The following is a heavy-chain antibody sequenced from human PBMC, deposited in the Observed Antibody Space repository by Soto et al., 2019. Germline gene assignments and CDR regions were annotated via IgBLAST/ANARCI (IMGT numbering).Heavy chain of an antibody. Sequence: QVQLQQWGAGLVKPSETLSLSCAVYGQSFSGHSWAWIRQPPGKGLEWIGENNESASTYYNPSLKSRVTISTDTSTNQFSLKLSSVSAADTAAYFCARGSGIVALPGELEDVKYDYWGQGTLVNVSS. CDR2: NNESAST. CDR1: GQSFSGHS. CDR3: ARGSGIVALPGELEDVKYDY. D-gene: IGHD1-1*01. V-gene: IGHV4-34*01. J-gene: IGHJ4*02.